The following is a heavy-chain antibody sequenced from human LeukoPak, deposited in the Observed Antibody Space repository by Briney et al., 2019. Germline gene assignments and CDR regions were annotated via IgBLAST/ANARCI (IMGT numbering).Heavy chain of an antibody. CDR1: GGSTNTYS. CDR2: IYPSAST. J-gene: IGHJ4*02. D-gene: IGHD5-12*01. Sequence: SETLSLTCTVSGGSTNTYSRSWIRQPAEKGQEWIGRIYPSASTYDTPSLKSRVTISIDKSKNQFSLRLTSVTAADTAVYYCARDRSGYSEYYFDYWGQGSLVTVSS. V-gene: IGHV4-4*07. CDR3: ARDRSGYSEYYFDY.